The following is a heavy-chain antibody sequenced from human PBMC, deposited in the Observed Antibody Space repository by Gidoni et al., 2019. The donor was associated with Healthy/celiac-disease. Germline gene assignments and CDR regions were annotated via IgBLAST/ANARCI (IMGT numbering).Heavy chain of an antibody. CDR1: GFTFSSYG. CDR2: IWYDGSNK. CDR3: ARDMREYGSGSYYIDY. D-gene: IGHD3-10*01. V-gene: IGHV3-33*01. Sequence: QVQLVESGGAVIQPGRSLRLSCAASGFTFSSYGMHWVHQAPGKGLEWVAVIWYDGSNKYYADSVKGRFTISRDNSKNTLYLQMNRLRAEDTAVYYCARDMREYGSGSYYIDYWGQGTLVTVSS. J-gene: IGHJ4*02.